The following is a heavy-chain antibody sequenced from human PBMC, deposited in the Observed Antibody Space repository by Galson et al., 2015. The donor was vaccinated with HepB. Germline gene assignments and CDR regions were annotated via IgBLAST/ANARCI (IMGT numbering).Heavy chain of an antibody. CDR2: IDPSDSYT. J-gene: IGHJ6*02. Sequence: QSGAEVKKPGESLRISCKGSGYSFTSYWISWVRQMPGKGLEWMGRIDPSDSYTNYSPSFQGHVTISADKSISTAYLQWSSLKASDTAMYYCARRGRYCSGGSCYVGYYYYGMDVWGQGTTVTVSS. V-gene: IGHV5-10-1*01. CDR3: ARRGRYCSGGSCYVGYYYYGMDV. CDR1: GYSFTSYW. D-gene: IGHD2-15*01.